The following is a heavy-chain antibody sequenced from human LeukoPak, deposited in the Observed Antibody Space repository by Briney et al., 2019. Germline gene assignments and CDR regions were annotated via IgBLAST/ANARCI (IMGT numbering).Heavy chain of an antibody. CDR3: ARGDWNPRWGQWRPAYYFDY. Sequence: PSETLSLTCAVYGGSFSGYYWSWIRQPPGKGLEWIGEIDHSGSTNYNPSLKGRVTISVDTSKNQSSLKHSSDTAADTAVYYCARGDWNPRWGQWRPAYYFDYWGQGTLVTVSS. V-gene: IGHV4-34*01. J-gene: IGHJ4*02. CDR2: IDHSGST. D-gene: IGHD1-1*01. CDR1: GGSFSGYY.